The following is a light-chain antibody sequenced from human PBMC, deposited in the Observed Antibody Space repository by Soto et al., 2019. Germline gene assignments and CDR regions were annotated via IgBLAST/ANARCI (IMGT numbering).Light chain of an antibody. CDR3: QQLNTFPLT. V-gene: IGKV1-9*01. CDR2: AAS. Sequence: IPLTQSPSSLSASIGDRVTITCRASQDTSSYLAWYQHKPGKAPKLLIYAASTLQSGVPSRFSGSGSGTEFTLTISSLQPVDFATYYCQQLNTFPLTFGGGTKVEIK. CDR1: QDTSSY. J-gene: IGKJ4*01.